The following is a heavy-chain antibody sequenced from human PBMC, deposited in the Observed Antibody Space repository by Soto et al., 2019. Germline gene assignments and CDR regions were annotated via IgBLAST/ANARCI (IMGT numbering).Heavy chain of an antibody. J-gene: IGHJ4*02. D-gene: IGHD1-1*01. Sequence: PGGSLRLSCAASGFTFSDFYMSWIRQAPGKGLEWISYISGGSAKRFYAEWGEGGFTVSRDNAKNSVYLQMDSLGAEDTAVYYCARDRNAAGSDYWGQGTLVTVSS. CDR3: ARDRNAAGSDY. V-gene: IGHV3-11*01. CDR2: ISGGSAKR. CDR1: GFTFSDFY.